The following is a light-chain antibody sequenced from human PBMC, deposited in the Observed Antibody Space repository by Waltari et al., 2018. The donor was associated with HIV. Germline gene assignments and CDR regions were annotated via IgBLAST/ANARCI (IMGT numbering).Light chain of an antibody. J-gene: IGKJ4*01. Sequence: DIVMTQSPDSLPVSLGERATINCTSSRSILYSSDNRNYLAWYQQKPRHPPKLLISWASTRESGVPDRFTGSGSGTDFTLTITGLQAEDVAVYHCQQYFRIPPTFGGGTKVEIK. CDR3: QQYFRIPPT. CDR1: RSILYSSDNRNY. V-gene: IGKV4-1*01. CDR2: WAS.